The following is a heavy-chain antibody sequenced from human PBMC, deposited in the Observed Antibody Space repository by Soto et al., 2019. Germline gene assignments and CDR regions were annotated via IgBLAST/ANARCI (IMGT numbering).Heavy chain of an antibody. D-gene: IGHD3-10*01. CDR3: ARVVGAGIYYNQYNGFDP. V-gene: IGHV1-18*01. Sequence: ASVKVSCKASGYTFTNYGISWVRQAPGQGLEWMGWINTYNGNTNHAQKLQGRVTMTTDTSTSTAYMELRSLRSDDTAVYYCARVVGAGIYYNQYNGFDPWGQGPLVTFSS. CDR1: GYTFTNYG. CDR2: INTYNGNT. J-gene: IGHJ5*02.